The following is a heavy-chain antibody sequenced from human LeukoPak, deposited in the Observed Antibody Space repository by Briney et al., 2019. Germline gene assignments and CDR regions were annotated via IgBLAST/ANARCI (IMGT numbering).Heavy chain of an antibody. CDR1: GFTFSTYW. V-gene: IGHV3-74*01. CDR3: VRDKISGWFVDQ. CDR2: ISSDGSNT. J-gene: IGHJ4*02. Sequence: QAGRSLRLSCAASGFTFSTYWMHWVRQPPGKGPVWVSRISSDGSNTIYADSVKGRFTISRDNAKNTLYLQMNSLRAEDAAVYYCVRDKISGWFVDQWGQGTLVTVSS. D-gene: IGHD6-19*01.